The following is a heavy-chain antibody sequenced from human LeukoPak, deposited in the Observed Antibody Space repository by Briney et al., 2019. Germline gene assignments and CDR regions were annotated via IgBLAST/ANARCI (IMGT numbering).Heavy chain of an antibody. V-gene: IGHV4-61*08. CDR1: GGSISSGGYY. J-gene: IGHJ4*02. CDR3: ARDGRGYFDY. Sequence: SETLPLTCTVSGGSISSGGYYWSWLRQHPGKGLEWIGYIYYSGSTNYNPSLKSRVTISVDTSKNQFSLKLSSVTAADTAVYYCARDGRGYFDYWGQGTLVTVSS. CDR2: IYYSGST.